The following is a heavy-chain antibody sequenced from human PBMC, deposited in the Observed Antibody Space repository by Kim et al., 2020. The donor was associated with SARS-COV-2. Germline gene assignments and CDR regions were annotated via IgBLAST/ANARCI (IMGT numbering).Heavy chain of an antibody. D-gene: IGHD3-16*01. J-gene: IGHJ3*02. CDR1: GFSFSAYD. V-gene: IGHV3-48*02. Sequence: GGSLRLSCATSGFSFSAYDMNWVRQAPGKGLEWLSFITKNSKTIFYADSVKGRFTISRDNANNSLYLQMNSLRDEETAVYYCVRDRMGGAFDIWGQGTMVTVSS. CDR2: ITKNSKTI. CDR3: VRDRMGGAFDI.